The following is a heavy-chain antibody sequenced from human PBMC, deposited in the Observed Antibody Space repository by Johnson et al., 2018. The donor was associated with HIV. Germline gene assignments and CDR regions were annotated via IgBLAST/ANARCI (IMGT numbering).Heavy chain of an antibody. Sequence: VQLVESGGGVVQPGRSLRLSCAASGFTFSSYGMHWVRQAPGKGLEWVSGINWNGGSTGYADSVKGRFTISRDNAKNSLYLQMNSLRAEDTALYYCARYSGSSYPIAFDIWGQGTMVTVSS. CDR3: ARYSGSSYPIAFDI. J-gene: IGHJ3*02. CDR1: GFTFSSYG. V-gene: IGHV3-20*04. CDR2: INWNGGST. D-gene: IGHD1-26*01.